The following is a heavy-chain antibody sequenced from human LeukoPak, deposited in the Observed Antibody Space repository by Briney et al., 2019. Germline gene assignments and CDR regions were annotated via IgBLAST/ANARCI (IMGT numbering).Heavy chain of an antibody. V-gene: IGHV3-48*03. CDR1: GFTFSSYE. CDR3: ARETPNLDY. J-gene: IGHJ4*02. CDR2: ISSSGNTI. D-gene: IGHD1-14*01. Sequence: PGGSLRLSCVGSGFTFSSYEMNWVRQAPGKGLEGVSHISSSGNTIYYADYVKGRFTISRDNAKNSLYMQMNSLRAEDTAVYYCARETPNLDYWGQGTLVTVSS.